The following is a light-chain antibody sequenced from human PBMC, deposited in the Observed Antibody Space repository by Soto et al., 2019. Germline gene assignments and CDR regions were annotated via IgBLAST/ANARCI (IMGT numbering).Light chain of an antibody. CDR2: EVS. V-gene: IGLV2-14*01. J-gene: IGLJ1*01. CDR1: SSDVGGYNY. Sequence: QPVLTQPASVSGSPGQSITISCTGTSSDVGGYNYVSWYQQHPGKAPKLIIFEVSNRPSGVSNRFSGSKSGNTASLTISGLQAEDEADYYCSSYTSTSTLEVFGTGTKLTVL. CDR3: SSYTSTSTLEV.